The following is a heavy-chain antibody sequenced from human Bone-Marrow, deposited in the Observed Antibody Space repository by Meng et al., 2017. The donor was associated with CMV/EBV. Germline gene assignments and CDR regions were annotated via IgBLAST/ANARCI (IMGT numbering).Heavy chain of an antibody. CDR2: IGTTDDT. J-gene: IGHJ4*02. CDR1: GFTFNTYD. Sequence: GGSLRLSCAASGFTFNTYDMHWVRQTTGEGLEWVSAIGTTDDTYYPASVKGRFTISRDNSKNTVYLQMNSLRPEETAIYYCAKDLLLFGGANAYFDYWGQGTLVTASS. V-gene: IGHV3-13*01. CDR3: AKDLLLFGGANAYFDY. D-gene: IGHD3-16*01.